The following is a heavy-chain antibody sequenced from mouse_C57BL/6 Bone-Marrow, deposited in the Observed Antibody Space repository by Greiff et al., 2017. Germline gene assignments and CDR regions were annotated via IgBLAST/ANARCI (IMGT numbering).Heavy chain of an antibody. CDR1: GYTFTSYD. V-gene: IGHV1-85*01. Sequence: QVHVKQSGPELVKPGASVKLSCKASGYTFTSYDLNRVKQRPGQGLEWIGWIYPRDGSTKYNEKFKGKATLTVDTSSSAAYKELHSLTSVDSAVYFCARLEFDGSSGDWYFDVWGTGTTVSVYS. D-gene: IGHD1-1*01. J-gene: IGHJ1*03. CDR3: ARLEFDGSSGDWYFDV. CDR2: IYPRDGST.